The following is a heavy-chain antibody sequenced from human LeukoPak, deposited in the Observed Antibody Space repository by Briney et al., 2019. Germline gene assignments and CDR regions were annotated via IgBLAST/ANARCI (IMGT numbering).Heavy chain of an antibody. CDR1: GGSFSGYY. V-gene: IGHV4-34*01. J-gene: IGHJ6*03. CDR3: AAGCTSSSCYWFYYADV. Sequence: SETLSLTCAVYGGSFSGYYWNWIRQPPGKGLEWTGEINHSGSTNYNPSLKSRVSISIDTSKKQLSLKLTSVTAADTAVYYCAAGCTSSSCYWFYYADVWGRGTAVTVSS. CDR2: INHSGST. D-gene: IGHD2-2*01.